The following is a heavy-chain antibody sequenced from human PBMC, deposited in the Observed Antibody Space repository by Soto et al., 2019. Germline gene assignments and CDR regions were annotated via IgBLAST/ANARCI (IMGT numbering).Heavy chain of an antibody. Sequence: SETLSLTCTVSGVSLTNYYWSWIRQPAGKGLEWIGRILTSESTNYNPSLRSRVTMSVDTSKNQFSLKLTSVTAADTAMYYCAVDYGGNSFDYWGQGTLVTVSS. D-gene: IGHD4-17*01. CDR1: GVSLTNYY. CDR2: ILTSEST. J-gene: IGHJ4*02. V-gene: IGHV4-4*07. CDR3: AVDYGGNSFDY.